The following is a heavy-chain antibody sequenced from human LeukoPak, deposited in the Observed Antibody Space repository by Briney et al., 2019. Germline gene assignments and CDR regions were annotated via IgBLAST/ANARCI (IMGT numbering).Heavy chain of an antibody. D-gene: IGHD2-15*01. CDR3: ARDAPGYSAGLFDY. J-gene: IGHJ4*02. CDR2: ISSSSSTI. V-gene: IGHV3-48*01. Sequence: PGGSLRLSCAASGFTFSSYSMNWVRQAPGKGLERVSYISSSSSTIYYADSVKGRFTISRDNAKNSLYLQMNSLRAEDTAVYYCARDAPGYSAGLFDYWGQGTLVTVSS. CDR1: GFTFSSYS.